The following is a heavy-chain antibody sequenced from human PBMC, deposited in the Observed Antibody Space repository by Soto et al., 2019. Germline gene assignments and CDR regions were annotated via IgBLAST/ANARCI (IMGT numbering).Heavy chain of an antibody. CDR3: AREVVEPAAYYYGMDV. J-gene: IGHJ6*02. D-gene: IGHD2-21*01. CDR1: GDSVSSNSAA. CDR2: TYYRSKWYN. V-gene: IGHV6-1*01. Sequence: SQTLSLTFAISGDSVSSNSAAWNCISQSPSRGLEWLGRTYYRSKWYNDYAVSVKSRITINPDTSKNQFSLQLNSVTPEDTAVYYCAREVVEPAAYYYGMDVWGQGTTVTVSS.